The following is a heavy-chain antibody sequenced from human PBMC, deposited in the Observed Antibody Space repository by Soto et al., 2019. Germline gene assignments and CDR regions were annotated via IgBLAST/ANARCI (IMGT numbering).Heavy chain of an antibody. CDR3: ARDSRTVVTGFDF. CDR2: FNPSGVIT. D-gene: IGHD3-22*01. Sequence: QVQLVQSGAEVKKPGASVKISCQASGYTLIHYYIHWVRQAPGQGLEWLGIFNPSGVITSDTQKCPGRLTMTGDMSTSTFYMELSSLTHDDTAVYYCARDSRTVVTGFDFWGQGTLVTVSS. CDR1: GYTLIHYY. J-gene: IGHJ4*02. V-gene: IGHV1-46*03.